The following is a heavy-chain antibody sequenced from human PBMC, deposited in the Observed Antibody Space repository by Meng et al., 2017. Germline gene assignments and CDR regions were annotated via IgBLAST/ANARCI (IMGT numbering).Heavy chain of an antibody. CDR1: GFTFNNYW. CDR2: ISGDGSIT. V-gene: IGHV3-74*01. CDR3: LDEAPRSDY. D-gene: IGHD1-1*01. J-gene: IGHJ4*02. Sequence: EVELGGSGEGLVRPGGSLRPSCAASGFTFNNYWVHWVRQVPGKGLVWVSRISGDGSITNYADSVKGRFTISRDNAKNTLYLQMNSLRPEDTAVYYCLDEAPRSDYWGQGSLVTVSS.